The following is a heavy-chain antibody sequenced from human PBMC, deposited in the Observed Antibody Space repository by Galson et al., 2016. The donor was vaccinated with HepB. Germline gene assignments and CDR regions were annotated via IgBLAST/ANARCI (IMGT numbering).Heavy chain of an antibody. CDR3: AKDIRLGSGYGDYFDY. D-gene: IGHD5-12*01. CDR1: GFTFDDYA. J-gene: IGHJ4*02. CDR2: ISWNSGTI. V-gene: IGHV3-9*01. Sequence: SLRLSCAASGFTFDDYAMHWVRQAPGKGLEWVSGISWNSGTIGYADSVKGRFTISRDNAKNSLYLQMNSLRAEATALYYCAKDIRLGSGYGDYFDYWGQGTLVTVFS.